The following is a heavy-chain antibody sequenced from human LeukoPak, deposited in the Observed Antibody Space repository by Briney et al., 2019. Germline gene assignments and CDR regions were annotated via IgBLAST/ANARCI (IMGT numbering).Heavy chain of an antibody. CDR1: GFTFSSYA. V-gene: IGHV3-23*01. CDR3: AKESFWDSSGWSDY. CDR2: ISGSGGST. D-gene: IGHD6-19*01. Sequence: GGSLRLSCAASGFTFSSYAMSWVRQAPGKGLEWVSAISGSGGSTYYADSVKGRFTISRDNYKNTLYLQMNSLRAEDTAVYYCAKESFWDSSGWSDYWGRGTLVTVSS. J-gene: IGHJ4*02.